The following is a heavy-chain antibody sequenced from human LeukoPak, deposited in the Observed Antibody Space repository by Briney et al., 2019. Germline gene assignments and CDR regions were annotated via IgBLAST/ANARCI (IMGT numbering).Heavy chain of an antibody. Sequence: GASVKVSCKASGYTFSNFGINWVRQAPGQGLEWMRWISGNNDNPNYGQKFQGRFALTTDSSTSTAYMELRNLRSDDTAVYFCARDGTSTDDYWGQGTLVTVSS. J-gene: IGHJ4*02. CDR3: ARDGTSTDDY. D-gene: IGHD4-17*01. V-gene: IGHV1-18*01. CDR2: ISGNNDNP. CDR1: GYTFSNFG.